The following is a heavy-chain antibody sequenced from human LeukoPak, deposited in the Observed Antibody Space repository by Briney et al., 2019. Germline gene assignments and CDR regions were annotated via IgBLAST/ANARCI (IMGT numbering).Heavy chain of an antibody. CDR2: ISGSGGST. D-gene: IGHD3-22*01. J-gene: IGHJ4*02. CDR3: AKGYYYDTSDYYSIDY. CDR1: GFTFSTSA. V-gene: IGHV3-23*01. Sequence: GGSLRLSCAASGFTFSTSAKSWVRQAPGKGLEWVSTISGSGGSTYYADSVKGRFTISRDNSRNTLYLQMNSLRAEDTAVYYCAKGYYYDTSDYYSIDYWGQGTLVTISS.